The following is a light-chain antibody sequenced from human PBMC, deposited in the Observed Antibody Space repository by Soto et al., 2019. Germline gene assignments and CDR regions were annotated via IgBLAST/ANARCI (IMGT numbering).Light chain of an antibody. CDR3: QQYGGSPSYT. V-gene: IGKV3-20*01. CDR1: QSISSSF. J-gene: IGKJ2*01. Sequence: EIVLTQSPGTLSLSPGERATLSCRASQSISSSFLAWYQQKPGQAPRLLICGASSRATGIPDRFSGSGSGTDFTLTISRLEPEDFAVYYCQQYGGSPSYTFGQGTKLEIK. CDR2: GAS.